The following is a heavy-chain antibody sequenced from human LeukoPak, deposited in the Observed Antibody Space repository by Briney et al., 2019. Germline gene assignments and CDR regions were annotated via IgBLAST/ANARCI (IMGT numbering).Heavy chain of an antibody. J-gene: IGHJ4*02. V-gene: IGHV3-23*01. Sequence: GGSLRLSCAASGFTFSSYGMSWVRQAPGKGLEWVSAISGSGGSTYYADSVKGRFTISRDNSKNTLYLQMNSLRAEDMALYYCAKGTVYTVTSASWDYWGQGTLVTVSS. CDR2: ISGSGGST. D-gene: IGHD4-17*01. CDR1: GFTFSSYG. CDR3: AKGTVYTVTSASWDY.